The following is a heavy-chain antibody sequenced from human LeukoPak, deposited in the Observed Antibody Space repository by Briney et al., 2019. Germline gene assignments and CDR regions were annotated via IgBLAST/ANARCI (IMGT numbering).Heavy chain of an antibody. CDR3: ARQTYYYDSSGYYPDAFDI. CDR2: ISYDGSNK. Sequence: GGSLRLSCAASGFTFSSYGMHWVRQAPGKGLEWVAVISYDGSNKYYADSVKGRFTISRDNSKNTLYLQMNSLRVEDTAVYYCARQTYYYDSSGYYPDAFDIWGQGTMVTVSS. CDR1: GFTFSSYG. J-gene: IGHJ3*02. D-gene: IGHD3-22*01. V-gene: IGHV3-30*19.